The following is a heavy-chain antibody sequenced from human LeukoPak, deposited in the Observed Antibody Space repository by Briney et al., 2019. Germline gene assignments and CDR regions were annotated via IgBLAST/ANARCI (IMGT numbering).Heavy chain of an antibody. CDR2: ISYDGSNK. V-gene: IGHV3-30*18. Sequence: GRSLRLSCAASGFTFSSYGMHWVRQAPGKGLERVAVISYDGSNKYYADSVKGRFTISRDNSKNTLYLQMNSLRAEDTAVYYCANIAVAVGRYFDYWGQGTLVTVSS. CDR3: ANIAVAVGRYFDY. CDR1: GFTFSSYG. J-gene: IGHJ4*02. D-gene: IGHD6-19*01.